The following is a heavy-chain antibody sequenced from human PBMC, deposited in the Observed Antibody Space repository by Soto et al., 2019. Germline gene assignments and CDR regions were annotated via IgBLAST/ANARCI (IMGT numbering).Heavy chain of an antibody. Sequence: QVQLQQWGAGLLKPSETLSLTCAVYGGSFSGYYWNWIRQPPGKGLEWIGEINHSGSTNNNPSLKSRVTISVDTSKNQFSLKLSSVTAADTAVYYCARGWGSGVFDDWGQGTLVTVSS. CDR2: INHSGST. D-gene: IGHD6-19*01. V-gene: IGHV4-34*01. CDR1: GGSFSGYY. CDR3: ARGWGSGVFDD. J-gene: IGHJ4*02.